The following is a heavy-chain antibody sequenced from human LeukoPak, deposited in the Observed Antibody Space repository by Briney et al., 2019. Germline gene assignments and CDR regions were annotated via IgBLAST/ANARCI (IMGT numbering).Heavy chain of an antibody. Sequence: ASVKVSCKASGYTFTSYAMHWVRQAPGQRLEWMGWINAGNGNTKYSQEFQGRVTITRDTSASTAYMELSSLRSEDMAVYYCARVPGYSSGWYGWRYYYYYYMDVWGKGTTVTVSS. V-gene: IGHV1-3*03. D-gene: IGHD6-19*01. CDR3: ARVPGYSSGWYGWRYYYYYYMDV. J-gene: IGHJ6*03. CDR1: GYTFTSYA. CDR2: INAGNGNT.